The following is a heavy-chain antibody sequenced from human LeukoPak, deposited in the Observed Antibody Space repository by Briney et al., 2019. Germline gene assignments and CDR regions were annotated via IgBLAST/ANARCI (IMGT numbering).Heavy chain of an antibody. J-gene: IGHJ5*02. CDR2: IIPIFGTA. V-gene: IGHV1-69*13. CDR1: GYTFPSYF. Sequence: SVKVSCKASGYTFPSYFMHWVRQAPGQGLEWMGGIIPIFGTANYAQKFQGRVTITADESTSTAYMELSSLRSEDTAVYYCATDNWFDPWGQGTLVTVSS. CDR3: ATDNWFDP.